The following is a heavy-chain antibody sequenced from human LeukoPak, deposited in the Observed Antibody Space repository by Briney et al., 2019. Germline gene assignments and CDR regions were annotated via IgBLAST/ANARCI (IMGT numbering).Heavy chain of an antibody. Sequence: SQTLSLTCTVSGGSISSGDYYWSWIRQPPGKGLEWIGYINYSGSTYYNPSLKSRVTISVDTSKNQFSLKLSSVTAADTAVYYCARASPTHCSSTSCYVMVFDYWGQGTLVTVSS. J-gene: IGHJ4*02. V-gene: IGHV4-30-4*01. CDR2: INYSGST. CDR1: GGSISSGDYY. CDR3: ARASPTHCSSTSCYVMVFDY. D-gene: IGHD2-2*01.